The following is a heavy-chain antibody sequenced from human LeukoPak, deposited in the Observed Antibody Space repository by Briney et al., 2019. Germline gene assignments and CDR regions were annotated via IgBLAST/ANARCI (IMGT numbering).Heavy chain of an antibody. D-gene: IGHD3-22*01. CDR1: GFTFSSYE. V-gene: IGHV3-48*03. J-gene: IGHJ4*02. CDR2: ISSSGSTI. Sequence: GGSLRLSCAASGFTFSSYEMNWVRQAPGKGLEWVSYISSSGSTIYYADSVKGRFTISSDNAKNSLYLQMNSLRAEDTAVYYCARESYDSSGYYIFFDYWGQGTLVTVSS. CDR3: ARESYDSSGYYIFFDY.